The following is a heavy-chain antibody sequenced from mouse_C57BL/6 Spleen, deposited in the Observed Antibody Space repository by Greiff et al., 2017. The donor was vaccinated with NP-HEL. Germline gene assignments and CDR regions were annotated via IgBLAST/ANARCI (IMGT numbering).Heavy chain of an antibody. CDR3: ARWLLQEYFDV. V-gene: IGHV1-81*01. CDR1: GYTFTSYG. D-gene: IGHD2-3*01. J-gene: IGHJ1*03. CDR2: IYPRSGNT. Sequence: VQLQESGAELARPGASVKLSCKASGYTFTSYGISWVKQRTGQGLEWIGEIYPRSGNTYYNEKFKGKATLTADKSSSTAYMELRSLTSEDSAVYFCARWLLQEYFDVWGTGTTVTVSS.